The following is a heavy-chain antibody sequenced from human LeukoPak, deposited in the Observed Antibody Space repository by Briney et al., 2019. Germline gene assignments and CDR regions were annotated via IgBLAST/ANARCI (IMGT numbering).Heavy chain of an antibody. CDR2: IYYSGST. J-gene: IGHJ4*02. CDR1: GGAISRGGFY. CDR3: ARGDTAMASFDY. V-gene: IGHV4-31*03. D-gene: IGHD5-18*01. Sequence: NLSLTRTVSGGAISRGGFYWRWVRQHPREGPEWIGYIYYSGSTYYNPSLKSRVTISVDTSKNQFSLKLSSVTAADTAVYYCARGDTAMASFDYWGQGTLVTVSS.